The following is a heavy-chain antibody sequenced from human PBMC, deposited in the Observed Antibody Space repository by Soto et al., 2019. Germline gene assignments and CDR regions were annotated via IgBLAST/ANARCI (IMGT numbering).Heavy chain of an antibody. D-gene: IGHD1-7*01. Sequence: PGGSLRLSCAASGFTFSNAWMNWVRQAPGKGLEWVGRIKTKSDGATTDYAAPVKGRFTIPRDDSRNTLYLQMNSLKAEDTAVYYCTALTGTTMALDYWGQGTLVTVSS. CDR1: GFTFSNAW. J-gene: IGHJ4*02. CDR3: TALTGTTMALDY. V-gene: IGHV3-15*01. CDR2: IKTKSDGATT.